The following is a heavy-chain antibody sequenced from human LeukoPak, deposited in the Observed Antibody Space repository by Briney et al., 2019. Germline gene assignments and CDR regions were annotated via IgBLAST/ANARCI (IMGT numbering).Heavy chain of an antibody. J-gene: IGHJ3*02. V-gene: IGHV3-7*01. CDR3: ARDRGWTGPDAFDI. CDR1: GITFSSYW. D-gene: IGHD3/OR15-3a*01. CDR2: IKQDGSEK. Sequence: PGGSLRLSCAASGITFSSYWMSCVRQAPGKGLEWVANIKQDGSEKYYVDSVKGRFTISRDNAKNSLYLQMNSLRAEDTAVYYCARDRGWTGPDAFDIWGQGTMVTVSS.